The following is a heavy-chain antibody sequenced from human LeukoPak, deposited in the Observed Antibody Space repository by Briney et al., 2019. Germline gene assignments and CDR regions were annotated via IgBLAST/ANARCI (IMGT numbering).Heavy chain of an antibody. CDR3: ARDQGDRYYDYVWGSYRYKY. V-gene: IGHV1-69*04. D-gene: IGHD3-16*02. Sequence: SVKVSCKASGGTFSSYAISWVRQAPGHGLEWMGRIIPILGIANYAQKFQGRVTITADKSTSTAYMELSSLRSEDTAVYYCARDQGDRYYDYVWGSYRYKYWGQGTLVTVSS. CDR1: GGTFSSYA. J-gene: IGHJ4*02. CDR2: IIPILGIA.